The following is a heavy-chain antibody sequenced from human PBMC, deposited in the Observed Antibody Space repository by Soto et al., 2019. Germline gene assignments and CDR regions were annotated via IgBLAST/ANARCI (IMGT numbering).Heavy chain of an antibody. V-gene: IGHV3-23*01. J-gene: IGHJ6*02. CDR2: ISGSGGST. CDR1: GFTFSSYA. D-gene: IGHD6-13*01. CDR3: AKDLRIAAAGKDYYYYGLDV. Sequence: EVQLLESGGGLVQPGGSLRLSCAASGFTFSSYAMSWVRQAPGKGLEWVSAISGSGGSTYYADSVKGRFTISRDNSNNKRYRPMNSLRAEDRAVYYCAKDLRIAAAGKDYYYYGLDVWGQGTKVTVCS.